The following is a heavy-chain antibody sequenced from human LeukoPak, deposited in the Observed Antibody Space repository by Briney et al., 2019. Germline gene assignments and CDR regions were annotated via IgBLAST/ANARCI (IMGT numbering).Heavy chain of an antibody. V-gene: IGHV4-61*01. D-gene: IGHD2-2*01. CDR2: IYYSGST. J-gene: IGHJ5*02. CDR1: GDSDSSGSYL. Sequence: SETLSLTRTVSGDSDSSGSYLWSWIRRPPGKGREWIGYIYYSGSTNYHPSLKSQVTISVDTSKNQFSLKLSSVTAADTAVYYCAGYCSSTSCNHWGQGTLVTVSS. CDR3: AGYCSSTSCNH.